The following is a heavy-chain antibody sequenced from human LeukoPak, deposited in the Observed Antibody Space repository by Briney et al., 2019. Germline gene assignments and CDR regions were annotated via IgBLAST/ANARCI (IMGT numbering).Heavy chain of an antibody. CDR3: ARDFTVTTANGFDS. Sequence: PGRSLRLSCAASGFTFRGYGMHWVRQAPGNGLEWVAVIWYDGSNKYYADSVRGRFTISRDNSKNTLYLQMNSLRAEDTAVYYCARDFTVTTANGFDSWGQGTMVTVSS. CDR2: IWYDGSNK. D-gene: IGHD4-17*01. V-gene: IGHV3-33*01. CDR1: GFTFRGYG. J-gene: IGHJ3*02.